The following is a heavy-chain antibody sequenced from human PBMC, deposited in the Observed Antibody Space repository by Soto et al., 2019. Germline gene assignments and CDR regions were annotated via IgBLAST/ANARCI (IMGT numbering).Heavy chain of an antibody. CDR1: GYTFTVYY. V-gene: IGHV1-2*02. Sequence: ASVKVSCKASGYTFTVYYMHWVRQAPGQGLEWMGWINPKSGGTMYPQKFQGRVTMTWDTSISTAYMALTRLRSDDTAVYYCAGVLAKGGGTAGFDYWGQGTLVTVSS. D-gene: IGHD1-26*01. CDR2: INPKSGGT. CDR3: AGVLAKGGGTAGFDY. J-gene: IGHJ4*02.